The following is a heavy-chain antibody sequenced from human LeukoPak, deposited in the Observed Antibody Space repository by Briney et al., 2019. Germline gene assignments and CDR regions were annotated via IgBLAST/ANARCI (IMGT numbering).Heavy chain of an antibody. CDR1: GFTFSTYN. D-gene: IGHD1-26*01. CDR3: ARPGVAGGAFDV. J-gene: IGHJ3*01. V-gene: IGHV3-48*04. CDR2: ISSGSNTI. Sequence: PGGSLRLSCAASGFTFSTYNMNWVRQAPGKGLEWVSYISSGSNTIYYADSVEGRFTISRDNFRDSLFLQMNSLRAEDTAVYYCARPGVAGGAFDVWGRGTVVTVSS.